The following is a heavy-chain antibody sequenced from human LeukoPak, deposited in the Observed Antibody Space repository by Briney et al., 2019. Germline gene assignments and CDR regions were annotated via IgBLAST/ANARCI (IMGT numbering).Heavy chain of an antibody. J-gene: IGHJ6*02. CDR3: ARRHLITPVVDV. CDR1: GFTVSSNF. D-gene: IGHD4-23*01. Sequence: PGGSLRLSCEASGFTVSSNFMSWVRQAPGKGLEWVSVIFSISSGGTTHYADSVKGRFTISRDTSKNMVYLQMNSLRAEDTAVYYCARRHLITPVVDVWGQGTTVIVSS. V-gene: IGHV3-53*01. CDR2: IFSISSGGTT.